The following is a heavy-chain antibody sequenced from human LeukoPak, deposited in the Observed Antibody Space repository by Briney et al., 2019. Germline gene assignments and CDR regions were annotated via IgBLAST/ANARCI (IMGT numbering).Heavy chain of an antibody. CDR3: ARASYSYDISGWVPFDY. CDR2: IYHSGST. D-gene: IGHD3-22*01. J-gene: IGHJ4*02. V-gene: IGHV4-38-2*02. Sequence: SETLSLTCTVSGYSISNGYYWGWVRQPPGKGLEWIGSIYHSGSTYYNPSLKSRVTISVDTSKNQFSLRLSSVTAADTAVYYCARASYSYDISGWVPFDYWGQGTLVTVSS. CDR1: GYSISNGYY.